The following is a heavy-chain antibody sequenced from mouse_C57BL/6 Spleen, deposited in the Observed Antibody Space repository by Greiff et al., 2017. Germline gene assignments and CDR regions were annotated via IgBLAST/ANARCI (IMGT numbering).Heavy chain of an antibody. V-gene: IGHV8-8*01. Sequence: QVTLKVSGPGILQPSQTLSLTCSFSGFSLSTFGMGVGWIRQPSGKGLEWLAHIWWDDDKYYNPALKSRLTISKDTAKNQVFLEIANVDTADTATYYCARSITTVVATKAMDYWGQGTSVTVSS. CDR2: IWWDDDK. J-gene: IGHJ4*01. CDR3: ARSITTVVATKAMDY. D-gene: IGHD1-1*01. CDR1: GFSLSTFGMG.